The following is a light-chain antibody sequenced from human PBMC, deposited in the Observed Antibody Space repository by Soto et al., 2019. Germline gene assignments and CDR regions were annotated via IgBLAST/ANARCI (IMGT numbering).Light chain of an antibody. J-gene: IGLJ2*01. Sequence: QSVLTQPPSASGTPGQRVTISCSGSSSNIGSNTVNWYQQLPGTAPKLLMYSNNQRPSGVPDRFSGSKSGTLASLAISGLQSEDEADYYCAAWDDSLNGPVFGGGTKLTVL. CDR3: AAWDDSLNGPV. CDR2: SNN. CDR1: SSNIGSNT. V-gene: IGLV1-44*01.